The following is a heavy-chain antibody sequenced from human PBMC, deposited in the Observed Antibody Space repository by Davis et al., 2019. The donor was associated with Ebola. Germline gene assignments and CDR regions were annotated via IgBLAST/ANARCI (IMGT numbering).Heavy chain of an antibody. D-gene: IGHD6-6*01. CDR1: GYTFTSYG. V-gene: IGHV1-18*01. CDR3: AYSSSSPFDY. CDR2: ISAYNGYT. Sequence: AASVKVSCKASGYTFTSYGISWVRQAPGQGLEWMGWISAYNGYTNYVQNFQGRVTMTIDPSASTAYMELSSLRSEDTAVYYCAYSSSSPFDYWGQGTLVTVSS. J-gene: IGHJ4*02.